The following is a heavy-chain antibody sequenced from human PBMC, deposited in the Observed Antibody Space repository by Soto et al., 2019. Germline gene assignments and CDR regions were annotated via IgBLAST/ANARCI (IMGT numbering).Heavy chain of an antibody. CDR2: ISAYKGKT. V-gene: IGHV1-18*01. CDR3: ARERSSLDPYNWIDR. CDR1: GYTFSSAG. Sequence: QVQLVQSGAEVKKPGASVKVSCKTSGYTFSSAGISWVRQAPGQGLEWMGWISAYKGKTNYAQKLNCRVTMTTDTATSTAYMEMRSLRSDDTAVYYCARERSSLDPYNWIDRWGQVTLVTVSS. J-gene: IGHJ5*02.